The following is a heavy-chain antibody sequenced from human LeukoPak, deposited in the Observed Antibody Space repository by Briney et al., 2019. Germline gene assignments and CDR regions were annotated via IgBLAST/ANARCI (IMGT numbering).Heavy chain of an antibody. CDR3: ARDPSWTAGYFDY. CDR2: IYDSGST. D-gene: IGHD2-2*01. V-gene: IGHV4-59*01. Sequence: SETLSLTCTVSGASISNYYWSWIRQPPGKGREWIGYIYDSGSTNYNPSLKSRVTISVDTSKNQFSLKLSSVTAADTAVYYCARDPSWTAGYFDYWGQGTLVTVSS. CDR1: GASISNYY. J-gene: IGHJ4*02.